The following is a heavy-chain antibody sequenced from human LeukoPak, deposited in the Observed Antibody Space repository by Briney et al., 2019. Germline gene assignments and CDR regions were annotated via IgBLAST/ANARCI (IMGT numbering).Heavy chain of an antibody. D-gene: IGHD3-22*01. CDR3: VRELPPVVQYYFDY. V-gene: IGHV3-30-3*01. Sequence: GGSLRLSCAASGFTFSAFAMHWARQAPGKGLEWVAAISYDASNKYYADSVKGRFTISRDNSRNTLYLQMNSLRAEDTAVYYCVRELPPVVQYYFDYWGPGTLVTVSS. CDR2: ISYDASNK. CDR1: GFTFSAFA. J-gene: IGHJ4*02.